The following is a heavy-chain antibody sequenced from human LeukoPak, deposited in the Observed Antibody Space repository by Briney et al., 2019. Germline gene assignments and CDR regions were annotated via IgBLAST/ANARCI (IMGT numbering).Heavy chain of an antibody. J-gene: IGHJ4*02. CDR3: AKRSCSGGSCNFDY. CDR2: IGDSGGAT. CDR1: GFTFSSYA. Sequence: GGSLRLSCAASGFTFSSYAMSGVRQAPGKGLEGVSAIGDSGGATNYADSVKGRFTISRDNSKNTLYLQMNSLRAEDTAVYYCAKRSCSGGSCNFDYWGQGTLVTVSS. V-gene: IGHV3-23*01. D-gene: IGHD2-15*01.